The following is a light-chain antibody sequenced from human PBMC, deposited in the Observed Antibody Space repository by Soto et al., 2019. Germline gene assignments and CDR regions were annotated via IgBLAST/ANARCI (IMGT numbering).Light chain of an antibody. CDR3: SSFTSSRTLV. Sequence: QSVLTQPPSVSGSPGQSVTISCTGTSSDVGSYNRVSWYHQPPGTAPKLMIYEVSNRPSGVPDRFSGSKSGNTASLTISGLQAEDEADYYCSSFTSSRTLVFGGGTKLTVL. V-gene: IGLV2-18*02. CDR1: SSDVGSYNR. CDR2: EVS. J-gene: IGLJ2*01.